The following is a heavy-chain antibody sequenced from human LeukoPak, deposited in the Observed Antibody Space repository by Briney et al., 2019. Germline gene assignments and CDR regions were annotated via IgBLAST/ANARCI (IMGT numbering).Heavy chain of an antibody. Sequence: GGSLRLSCAASGFTFSSSAMSWVRQAPGKGLEWVSSISGSGGSTYYADSVKGRFTISRDNSKNTLNLQVNSLRGEDTAVYYCSRSLDYLGQGALVTVSS. CDR1: GFTFSSSA. V-gene: IGHV3-23*01. CDR2: ISGSGGST. CDR3: SRSLDY. J-gene: IGHJ4*02.